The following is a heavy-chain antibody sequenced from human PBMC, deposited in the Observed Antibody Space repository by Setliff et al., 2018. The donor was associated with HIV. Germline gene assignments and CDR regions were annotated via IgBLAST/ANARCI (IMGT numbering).Heavy chain of an antibody. Sequence: GGSLRLSCASSGFTFSSYAMTWVRQAPGKGLECVAVISDSGGSPYYADSVKGRFTISRDNSKNTLYLQMNSLRAEDTAIYYCAKENGIDSYFHYWGQGTLVTVSS. V-gene: IGHV3-23*01. CDR1: GFTFSSYA. CDR3: AKENGIDSYFHY. J-gene: IGHJ4*02. D-gene: IGHD1-26*01. CDR2: ISDSGGSP.